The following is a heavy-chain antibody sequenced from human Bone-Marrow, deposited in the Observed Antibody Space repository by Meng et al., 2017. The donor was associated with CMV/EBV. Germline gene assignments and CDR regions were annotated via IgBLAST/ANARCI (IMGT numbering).Heavy chain of an antibody. V-gene: IGHV1-69*05. D-gene: IGHD3-3*01. J-gene: IGHJ4*02. CDR1: GGTFSSYA. Sequence: SVKVSCKASGGTFSSYAISWVRQAPGQGLEWMGGIIPIFGTANYAQKFQGRVTIATDESTSTAYMELSSLRSEGTAVYYCASSDYDFWSGYDYWGQGNLVTVAS. CDR2: IIPIFGTA. CDR3: ASSDYDFWSGYDY.